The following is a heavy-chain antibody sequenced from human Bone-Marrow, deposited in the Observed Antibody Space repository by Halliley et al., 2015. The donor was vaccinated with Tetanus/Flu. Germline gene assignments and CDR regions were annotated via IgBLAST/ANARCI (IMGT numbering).Heavy chain of an antibody. V-gene: IGHV3-7*03. CDR1: GFTFSSFW. CDR3: ARGAALDYGAKRLFDY. CDR2: IKQAGSEE. J-gene: IGHJ4*02. Sequence: SLRLSCAASGFTFSSFWMSWVRQAPGKGLEWVANIKQAGSEESYVDSVRGRFTISRDNAKNSLYLQMNTLRAEDTAVYYCARGAALDYGAKRLFDYWGQGTLVTVSS. D-gene: IGHD4-17*01.